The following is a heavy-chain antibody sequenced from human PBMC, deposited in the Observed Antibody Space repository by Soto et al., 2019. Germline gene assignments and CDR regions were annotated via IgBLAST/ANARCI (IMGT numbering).Heavy chain of an antibody. D-gene: IGHD2-21*02. CDR2: INPNGGYT. CDR3: TRADSDVVILPDVRPLFDL. V-gene: IGHV1-46*01. Sequence: QAQLVQSGAEVKKPGASVKVSCKTSGYDFFKYNMHWVRQAPGQGLERMGVINPNGGYTRHAQKFQGRVIMARDTSSKIVYMERSGLTYEDTAMYYCTRADSDVVILPDVRPLFDLWGQGALVTVSS. J-gene: IGHJ4*02. CDR1: GYDFFKYN.